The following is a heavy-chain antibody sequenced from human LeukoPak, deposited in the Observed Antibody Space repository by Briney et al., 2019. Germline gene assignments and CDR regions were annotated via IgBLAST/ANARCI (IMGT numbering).Heavy chain of an antibody. CDR1: GFTFSNYW. CDR2: IKQDGSEI. CDR3: ARERGHSGYDLYDY. J-gene: IGHJ4*02. Sequence: GGSLRLSCAASGFTFSNYWMGWVRQAPGKGLEWVANIKQDGSEIYYVDSVKGRFTISRDTAKDSLYLQMNSLRAEDTAVYYCARERGHSGYDLYDYWGQGTLVTVSS. V-gene: IGHV3-7*01. D-gene: IGHD5-12*01.